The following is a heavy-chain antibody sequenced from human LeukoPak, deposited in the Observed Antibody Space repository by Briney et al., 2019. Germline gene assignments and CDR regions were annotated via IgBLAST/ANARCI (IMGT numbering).Heavy chain of an antibody. CDR1: GYSFTSYW. J-gene: IGHJ4*02. Sequence: GESLKISCKGSGYSFTSYWIGWVRQMPGKGLEWMGIIYPGDSDTRYSPSFQGQVTISADKSISTAYLQWSSLKASDTAMYYCARHRLVSDGSGSYNGYWGQGTLVTVSS. D-gene: IGHD3-10*01. CDR3: ARHRLVSDGSGSYNGY. V-gene: IGHV5-51*01. CDR2: IYPGDSDT.